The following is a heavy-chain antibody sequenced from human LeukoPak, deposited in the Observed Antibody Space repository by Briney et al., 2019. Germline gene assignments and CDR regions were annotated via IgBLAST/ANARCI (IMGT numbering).Heavy chain of an antibody. CDR1: GFTFSSYS. CDR3: ARDSSYSGYGYFDY. Sequence: KSGGSLRLSCAASGFTFSSYSMNWVRQAPGKGLEWVSSISSSSSYIYYADSVKGRFTISRDNAKNSQYLQMNSLRAEDTAVYYCARDSSYSGYGYFDYWGQGTLVTVSS. V-gene: IGHV3-21*04. D-gene: IGHD5-12*01. J-gene: IGHJ4*02. CDR2: ISSSSSYI.